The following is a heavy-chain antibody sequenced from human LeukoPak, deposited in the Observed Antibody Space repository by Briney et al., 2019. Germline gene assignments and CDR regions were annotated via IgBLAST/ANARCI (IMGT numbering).Heavy chain of an antibody. V-gene: IGHV3-48*01. CDR3: ARDQGVLWFGELLSVHFDY. CDR2: ISSSSSTI. CDR1: GFTFSSYS. Sequence: GGSLRLSCAASGFTFSSYSMNWVRQAPGEGLEWVSYISSSSSTIYYADSVKGRFTISRDNAKNSLYLQMNSLRAEDTAVYYCARDQGVLWFGELLSVHFDYWGQGTLVTVSS. J-gene: IGHJ4*02. D-gene: IGHD3-10*01.